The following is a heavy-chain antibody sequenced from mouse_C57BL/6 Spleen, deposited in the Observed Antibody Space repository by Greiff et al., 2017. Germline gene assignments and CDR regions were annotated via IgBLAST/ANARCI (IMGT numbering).Heavy chain of an antibody. CDR1: GFTFSDFY. Sequence: EVKVVESGGGLVQSGRSLRLSCATSGFTFSDFYMEWVRQAPGQGLEWIAASSNTANDYTTEYSASVQDRFIVSRATSQSILYLQMIALRAEDTAMYYWARDASGAMDYWGQGTSVTVSA. V-gene: IGHV7-1*01. D-gene: IGHD3-1*01. CDR3: ARDASGAMDY. J-gene: IGHJ4*01. CDR2: SSNTANDYTT.